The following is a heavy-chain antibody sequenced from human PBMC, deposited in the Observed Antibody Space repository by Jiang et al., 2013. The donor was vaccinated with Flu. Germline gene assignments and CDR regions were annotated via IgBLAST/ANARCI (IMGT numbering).Heavy chain of an antibody. CDR3: ARLVPWQWLDS. CDR1: GYSFNTHW. J-gene: IGHJ4*02. D-gene: IGHD6-19*01. V-gene: IGHV5-10-1*01. Sequence: GAEVKKPGESLKISCKASGYSFNTHWISWVRQVPGKGLEWMGRIDPSDSYTNYNPSFEGHVNISVDKSTSTAYLQWRSLKASDTGMYFCARLVPWQWLDSWGQGTHLTVSS. CDR2: IDPSDSYT.